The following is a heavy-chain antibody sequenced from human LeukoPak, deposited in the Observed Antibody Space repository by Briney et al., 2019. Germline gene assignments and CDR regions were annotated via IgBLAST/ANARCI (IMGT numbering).Heavy chain of an antibody. CDR2: ISWNSGSI. J-gene: IGHJ4*02. V-gene: IGHV3-9*01. CDR1: GGSISSYY. CDR3: AKDRGFVTTVTIFDY. Sequence: LSLTCTVSGGSISSYYWSWVRQAPGKGLEWVSGISWNSGSIGYADSVKGRFIISRDNAKNSLYLQMNSLRAEDTALYYCAKDRGFVTTVTIFDYWGQGTLVTVSS. D-gene: IGHD4-11*01.